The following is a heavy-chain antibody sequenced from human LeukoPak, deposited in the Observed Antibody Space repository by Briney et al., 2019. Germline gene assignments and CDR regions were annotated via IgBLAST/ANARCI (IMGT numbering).Heavy chain of an antibody. CDR3: ARMTGSSADY. D-gene: IGHD1-26*01. CDR2: IRYDGSNK. CDR1: GFTFSSYG. Sequence: GGSLRLSCAASGFTFSSYGMHWVRQAPGKGLEWVAFIRYDGSNKYYADSVKGRFTISRDNSKNTLYLQMNSLRAEDTAVYYCARMTGSSADYWGQGTLVTVSS. J-gene: IGHJ4*02. V-gene: IGHV3-30*02.